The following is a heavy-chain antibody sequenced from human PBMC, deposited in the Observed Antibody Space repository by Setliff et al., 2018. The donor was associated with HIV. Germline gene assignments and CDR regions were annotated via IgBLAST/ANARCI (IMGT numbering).Heavy chain of an antibody. D-gene: IGHD4-17*01. V-gene: IGHV4-39*07. Sequence: PSETLSLTCSVSGGPITTSTYYWGWIRQPPGKGLEWIGNIYFSGHTNYNPSLKSRVTLSLDNSKNQFSLKLTSVTAADTAVYYCARDIWAYGLMGSWGQGTLVTVSS. J-gene: IGHJ5*02. CDR1: GGPITTSTYY. CDR2: IYFSGHT. CDR3: ARDIWAYGLMGS.